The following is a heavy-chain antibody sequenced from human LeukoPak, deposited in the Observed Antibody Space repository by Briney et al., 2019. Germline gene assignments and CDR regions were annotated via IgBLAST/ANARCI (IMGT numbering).Heavy chain of an antibody. D-gene: IGHD3-22*01. J-gene: IGHJ3*02. Sequence: SETLSLTCIVSRGFISSHYWSWIRQTPGKGLEWIAFINYSGRIKYNPSLQSRVSISLDTSKNHFSLQLRSVMAADTAVYYCARLVDYDNSGDPDIFDIWGQGTIVSIS. V-gene: IGHV4-59*11. CDR3: ARLVDYDNSGDPDIFDI. CDR1: RGFISSHY. CDR2: INYSGRI.